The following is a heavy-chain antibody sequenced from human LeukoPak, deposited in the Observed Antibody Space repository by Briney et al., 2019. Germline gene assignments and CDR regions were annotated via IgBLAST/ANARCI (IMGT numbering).Heavy chain of an antibody. J-gene: IGHJ4*02. V-gene: IGHV3-30*04. CDR3: TQQGGNPAY. CDR1: GFTFSGFA. Sequence: PGTSLRLSCAGSGFTFSGFAMHWVRQAPGKGLEWVAAISYHGRDKYYADAVSGRFTISRDNSKNMLYLQVNSLRAEDTAVYCATQQGGNPAYWGQGTLVTVSS. CDR2: ISYHGRDK. D-gene: IGHD1-14*01.